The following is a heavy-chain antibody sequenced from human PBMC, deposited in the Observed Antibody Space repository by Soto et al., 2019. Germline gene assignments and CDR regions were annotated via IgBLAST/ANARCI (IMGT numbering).Heavy chain of an antibody. Sequence: QVQLVQSGAEVKKPGASVKVSCKASGYTFTSYAMHWVRQAPGQRLGWMGWINAGNGNTKYSQKFQGRVTITGDPSASPASMEPSRLRSEDTAVYYCARDLGGWPDYWGQGTLVTVSS. CDR3: ARDLGGWPDY. J-gene: IGHJ4*02. CDR1: GYTFTSYA. CDR2: INAGNGNT. V-gene: IGHV1-3*01. D-gene: IGHD2-15*01.